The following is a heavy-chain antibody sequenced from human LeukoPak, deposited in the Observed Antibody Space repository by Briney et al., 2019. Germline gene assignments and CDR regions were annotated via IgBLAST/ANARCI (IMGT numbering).Heavy chain of an antibody. CDR1: GGSINNYS. D-gene: IGHD5-18*01. Sequence: SETLSLTCVVSGGSINNYSWSWIRQPPGKGLEWIAYIYSSGNTNYNPSFKSRVTVSVDTSKNQLSLRLTSVAAADTAIYYCARPPSATAAFDIWGQGTMVIVSS. J-gene: IGHJ3*02. V-gene: IGHV4-59*08. CDR2: IYSSGNT. CDR3: ARPPSATAAFDI.